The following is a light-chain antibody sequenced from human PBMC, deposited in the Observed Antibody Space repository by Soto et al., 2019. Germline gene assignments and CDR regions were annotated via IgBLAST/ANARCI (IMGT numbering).Light chain of an antibody. CDR3: QSYDSSLSGRV. CDR2: GNI. CDR1: SSNIGADYD. J-gene: IGLJ2*01. Sequence: QAVVTQPPSVSGAPGQRVTISCTGSSSNIGADYDVHWYQQVPGTAPRVLIYGNINRPSEVPDRFSASKSGTSASLAITGLQAEDEGDYYCQSYDSSLSGRVFGGGTKLTVL. V-gene: IGLV1-40*01.